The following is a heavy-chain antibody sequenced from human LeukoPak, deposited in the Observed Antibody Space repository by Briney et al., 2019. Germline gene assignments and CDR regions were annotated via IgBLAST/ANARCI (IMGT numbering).Heavy chain of an antibody. D-gene: IGHD2-15*01. CDR2: IYRDGST. CDR3: TRRAYCSGGTCYSDY. V-gene: IGHV4-39*01. J-gene: IGHJ4*02. Sequence: SETLSLTRTVSGGSISGSSYYWGWIRQPPGKGLEWIGSIYRDGSTYYNPSLKSRVTISVDTSKNQFSLKLSSVTAADTAVYYCTRRAYCSGGTCYSDYWGQGTLVTVSS. CDR1: GGSISGSSYY.